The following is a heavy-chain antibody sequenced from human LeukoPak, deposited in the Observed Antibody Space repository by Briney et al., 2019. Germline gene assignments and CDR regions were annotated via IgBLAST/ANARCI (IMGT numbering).Heavy chain of an antibody. CDR3: ASKAYYYGSGPGSYFDY. D-gene: IGHD3-10*01. J-gene: IGHJ4*02. Sequence: SVKVSCKASGGTFSSYGISWVRQAPGQGLEWMGGIIPIFGTANYAQKFRGRVTITADESTSTAYMELSSLRSEDTAVYYCASKAYYYGSGPGSYFDYWGQGTLVTVSS. V-gene: IGHV1-69*01. CDR2: IIPIFGTA. CDR1: GGTFSSYG.